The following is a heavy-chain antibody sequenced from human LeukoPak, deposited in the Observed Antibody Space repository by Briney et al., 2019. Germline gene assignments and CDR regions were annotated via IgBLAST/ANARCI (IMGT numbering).Heavy chain of an antibody. CDR3: ARVSSCYAGAFDN. CDR1: GYTFTSDC. D-gene: IGHD4-23*01. V-gene: IGHV1-18*01. J-gene: IGHJ3*02. Sequence: ASVKVSCKASGYTFTSDCLGWVRQAPGQGLEWMGWISTYNDNTNYAQKLQGRVTMTTDTSTSTVFMELGSLRSDDTAVYHCARVSSCYAGAFDNWGQGTMVTVSS. CDR2: ISTYNDNT.